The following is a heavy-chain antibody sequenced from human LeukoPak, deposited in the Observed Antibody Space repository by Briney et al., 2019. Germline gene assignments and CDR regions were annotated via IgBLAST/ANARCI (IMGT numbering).Heavy chain of an antibody. V-gene: IGHV3-21*01. CDR3: ARADIIVGAYFDY. J-gene: IGHJ4*02. D-gene: IGHD1-26*01. CDR2: ISSSSSYI. CDR1: GFTFSSYS. Sequence: GGSLRLSCAASGFTFSSYSMNWVRQAPGKGLEWVSSISSSSSYIYYADSVKGRFTISRDNAKNSLYLQMNSLRAEDTAVYYCARADIIVGAYFDYWGQGTLVTVSS.